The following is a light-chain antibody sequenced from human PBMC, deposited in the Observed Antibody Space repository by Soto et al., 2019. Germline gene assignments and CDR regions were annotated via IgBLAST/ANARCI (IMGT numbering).Light chain of an antibody. CDR1: QSLDSGY. J-gene: IGKJ1*01. Sequence: EMVLTQSPGTLSLSPGERATLSCRASQSLDSGYLAWYQQKPGQAPRLLIHDASSRATGIPDRFSGSGSGTDFTLSISRMEPEDFARYYCKLYGTSRTWTFVQGTKVEIK. CDR3: KLYGTSRTWT. CDR2: DAS. V-gene: IGKV3-20*01.